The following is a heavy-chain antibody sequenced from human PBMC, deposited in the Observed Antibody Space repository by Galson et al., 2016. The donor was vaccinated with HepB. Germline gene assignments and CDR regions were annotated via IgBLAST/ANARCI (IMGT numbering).Heavy chain of an antibody. D-gene: IGHD2-21*01. Sequence: SLRLSCAASGFNFNMFTMSWVRQAPGKGLEWVSSIGSNGDSEQYADSVRGRFTVSRDNARNSLLLQMNSLRLEDTAIYYCATYTKPLLRKLADLFDNWGQGSLVSGS. CDR3: ATYTKPLLRKLADLFDN. CDR2: IGSNGDSE. V-gene: IGHV3-21*01. CDR1: GFNFNMFT. J-gene: IGHJ4*02.